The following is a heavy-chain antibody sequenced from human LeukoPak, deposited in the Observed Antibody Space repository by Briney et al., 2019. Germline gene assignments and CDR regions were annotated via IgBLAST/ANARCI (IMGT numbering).Heavy chain of an antibody. Sequence: SETLSLTCTVSGGSISTYYWSWVRQSPGKGLEWIGHIYYSGSTNYNPSLKSRVAMSVDTSKNQFSLKLNSVTAADTAVYYCARDTYYYNSDTSWTDVFDIWGQGTKVTVSS. CDR3: ARDTYYYNSDTSWTDVFDI. D-gene: IGHD3-22*01. CDR2: IYYSGST. V-gene: IGHV4-59*01. J-gene: IGHJ3*02. CDR1: GGSISTYY.